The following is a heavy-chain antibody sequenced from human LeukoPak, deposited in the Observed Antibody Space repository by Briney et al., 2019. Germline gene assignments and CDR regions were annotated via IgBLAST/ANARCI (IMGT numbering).Heavy chain of an antibody. D-gene: IGHD6-13*01. CDR2: ISGSGGST. J-gene: IGHJ4*02. V-gene: IGHV3-23*01. Sequence: PGGSLRLSCAASGFTFSSYAMSWVRQAPGKGLEWVSAISGSGGSTYYADSVKGRFTISRDNPKNTLYLQMNSLRAEDTAVYYCANTDSSSWFDYSDYLGQGTLVTVSS. CDR1: GFTFSSYA. CDR3: ANTDSSSWFDYSDY.